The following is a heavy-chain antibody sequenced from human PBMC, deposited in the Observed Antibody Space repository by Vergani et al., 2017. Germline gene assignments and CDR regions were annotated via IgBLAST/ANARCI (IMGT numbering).Heavy chain of an antibody. CDR1: GFTFSSYW. Sequence: EVQLVESGGGLVQPGGSLRLSCAASGFTFSSYWMSWVRQAPGKGLEWVANIKQDGSEKYYVDSVKGRFTISRDNAKNSLYLQMNSLRAEDTALYYCATLDSPDAFDIWGQGTMVTVSS. J-gene: IGHJ3*02. CDR2: IKQDGSEK. V-gene: IGHV3-7*03. D-gene: IGHD3-22*01. CDR3: ATLDSPDAFDI.